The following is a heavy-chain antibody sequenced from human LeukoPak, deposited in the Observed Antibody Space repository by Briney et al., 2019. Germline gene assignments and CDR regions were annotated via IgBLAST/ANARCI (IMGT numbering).Heavy chain of an antibody. CDR1: GFIFSSYW. V-gene: IGHV3-7*01. Sequence: GESLRVSCAASGFIFSSYWMSWVRQAPGKGLEWVANIKEDGSEKKYVDSVKGRFTISRDNAKNSVYLQMNSLRAEDTAVYYRAREHDYGDYVDYWGQGTLVTVSS. CDR2: IKEDGSEK. D-gene: IGHD4-17*01. J-gene: IGHJ4*02. CDR3: AREHDYGDYVDY.